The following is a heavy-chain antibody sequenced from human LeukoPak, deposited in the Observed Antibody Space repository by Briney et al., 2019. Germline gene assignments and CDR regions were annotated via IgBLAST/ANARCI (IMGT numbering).Heavy chain of an antibody. D-gene: IGHD3-3*01. J-gene: IGHJ4*02. V-gene: IGHV3-23*01. CDR3: ARDREIRFLEWGPFDY. Sequence: GGSLRLSCAACGFTFSSYAMSWVRQAPGKGLEWVSAISGSGGSTYYADSVKGRFTISRDNAKNSLYLQMNSLRAEDTAVYYCARDREIRFLEWGPFDYWGQGTLVTVSS. CDR1: GFTFSSYA. CDR2: ISGSGGST.